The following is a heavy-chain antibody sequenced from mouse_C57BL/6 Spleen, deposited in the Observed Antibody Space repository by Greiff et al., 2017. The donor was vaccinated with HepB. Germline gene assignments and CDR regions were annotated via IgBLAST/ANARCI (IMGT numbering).Heavy chain of an antibody. CDR2: IDPEDGET. Sequence: EVKLQESGAELVKPGASVKLSCTASGFNIKDYYMHWVKQRTEQGLEWIGRIDPEDGETKYAPKFQGKATITADTSSNTAYLQLSSLTSEDTAVYYCARGDFYSNYHFDYWGQGTTLTVSS. CDR1: GFNIKDYY. CDR3: ARGDFYSNYHFDY. D-gene: IGHD2-5*01. J-gene: IGHJ2*01. V-gene: IGHV14-2*01.